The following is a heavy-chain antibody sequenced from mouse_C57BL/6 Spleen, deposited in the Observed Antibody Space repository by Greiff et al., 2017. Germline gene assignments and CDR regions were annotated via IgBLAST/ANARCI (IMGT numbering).Heavy chain of an antibody. CDR3: ARSEKGGWLLREG. CDR2: IYPGDGDT. J-gene: IGHJ2*01. Sequence: QVQLKESGPELVKPGASVKISCKASGYAFSSSWMNWVKQRPGKGLEWIGRIYPGDGDTNYNGKFKGKATLTADKSSSTAYMQLSSLTSEDSAVYFWARSEKGGWLLREGWGKGTTLTVSS. D-gene: IGHD2-3*01. CDR1: GYAFSSSW. V-gene: IGHV1-82*01.